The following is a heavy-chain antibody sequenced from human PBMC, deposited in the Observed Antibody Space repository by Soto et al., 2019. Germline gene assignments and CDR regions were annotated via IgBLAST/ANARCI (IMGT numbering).Heavy chain of an antibody. V-gene: IGHV3-23*01. J-gene: IGHJ5*01. CDR2: ISGSGATT. D-gene: IGHD2-15*01. Sequence: GGSLRLSCAASGFAFSSYAMSWVRQARGKRLEWLSLISGSGATTYYADSVKGRFIVSRDKSKNTVYLQMNSLRADDTALYYCTKSSVHCSGGSCFDFWGQGTLVTVSS. CDR3: TKSSVHCSGGSCFDF. CDR1: GFAFSSYA.